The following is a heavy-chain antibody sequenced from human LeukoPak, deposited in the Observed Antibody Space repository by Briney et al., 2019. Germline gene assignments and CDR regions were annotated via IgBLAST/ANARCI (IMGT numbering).Heavy chain of an antibody. CDR3: ARDIAAVEDAFGI. J-gene: IGHJ3*02. CDR1: GFTFSSYW. Sequence: GGSLRLSCAASGFTFSSYWMSWVRQAPGKGLEWVANIKQDGSEKYYVDSVKGRFTISRDNAKNSLYLQMNGLRAEDTAVYYCARDIAAVEDAFGIWGQGTMVTVSS. CDR2: IKQDGSEK. D-gene: IGHD6-13*01. V-gene: IGHV3-7*04.